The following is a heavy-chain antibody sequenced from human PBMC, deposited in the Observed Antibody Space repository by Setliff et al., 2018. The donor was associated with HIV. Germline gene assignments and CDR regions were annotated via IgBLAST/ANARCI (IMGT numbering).Heavy chain of an antibody. CDR2: ISDDGSAK. J-gene: IGHJ5*01. CDR1: GFNFNNHA. Sequence: GGSLRLSCAASGFNFNNHAMHWVRQAPGKGPECVAVISDDGSAKYYGDSVKGRFTISRDNSKDTLYLDLNSLRSEDTAVYYCSKSQDILSWNWFDSWGQGTQVTVSS. CDR3: SKSQDILSWNWFDS. D-gene: IGHD3-9*01. V-gene: IGHV3-30*04.